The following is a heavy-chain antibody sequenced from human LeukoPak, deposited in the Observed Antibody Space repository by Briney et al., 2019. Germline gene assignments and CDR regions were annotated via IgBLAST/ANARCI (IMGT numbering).Heavy chain of an antibody. CDR1: GFTFSSYG. D-gene: IGHD3-22*01. CDR3: AKRGYYDSSGYYAPFDY. CDR2: FSGGGGKA. J-gene: IGHJ4*02. Sequence: GGSLRLSCAASGFTFSSYGMSWVRQAPGKGLEWVSAFSGGGGKAYYADPVKGRFTISRDNSKNTLYLQMNSLRAEDTAVYYCAKRGYYDSSGYYAPFDYWGQGTLVTVSS. V-gene: IGHV3-23*01.